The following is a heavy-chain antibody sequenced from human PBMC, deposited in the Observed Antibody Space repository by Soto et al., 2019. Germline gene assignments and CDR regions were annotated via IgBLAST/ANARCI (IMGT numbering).Heavy chain of an antibody. V-gene: IGHV6-1*01. D-gene: IGHD3-10*01. Sequence: SQTLSLTCAISGDSVSSNSAAWNWIRQSPSRGLEWLGRTYYRSKWYNDYAVSVKSRITINPDASKNQFSLQLNSVTPEDTAVYYCARGRVTMVRRVLNWFDPWGQGTLVTVSS. CDR2: TYYRSKWYN. J-gene: IGHJ5*02. CDR1: GDSVSSNSAA. CDR3: ARGRVTMVRRVLNWFDP.